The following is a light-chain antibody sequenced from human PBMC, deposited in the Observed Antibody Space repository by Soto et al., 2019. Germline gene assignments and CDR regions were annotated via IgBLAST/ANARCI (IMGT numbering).Light chain of an antibody. CDR3: QQCYSTPPT. CDR1: QSVTTY. V-gene: IGKV3-11*01. J-gene: IGKJ1*01. CDR2: DAS. Sequence: EITLTQSPATLSLSPGERASLSCRASQSVTTYLAWYQQKPGQPPRLLIYDASTRAPGIPARFSGSGSGTDFTLTISSLQPEDFATYYCQQCYSTPPTFGQGTQVEVK.